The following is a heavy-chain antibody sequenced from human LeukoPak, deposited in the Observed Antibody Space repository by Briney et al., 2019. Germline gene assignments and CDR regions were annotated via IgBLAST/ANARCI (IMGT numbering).Heavy chain of an antibody. CDR1: GGSISSYY. Sequence: PSETLSLTCTVSGGSISSYYWSWIRQPPGKGLEWIGYIYYSGSTNYNPSLKSRVTISVDTSKNQFSLELSSVTAADTAVYYCASNYYGSGSYWDYWGQGTLVTVSS. CDR2: IYYSGST. J-gene: IGHJ4*02. V-gene: IGHV4-59*01. CDR3: ASNYYGSGSYWDY. D-gene: IGHD3-10*01.